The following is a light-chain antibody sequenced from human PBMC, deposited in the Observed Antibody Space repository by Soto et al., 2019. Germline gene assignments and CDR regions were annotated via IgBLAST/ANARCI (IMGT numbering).Light chain of an antibody. CDR2: EGI. Sequence: QSALTQPASVSGSPGQSITISCTGSSSDVGGYNHVSWYQQHPGKAPKLMIYEGIKRPSGVSNRFSGSKSGNTAFLTISGLQAEDEADYYCCSYAGSGTDNYVFGSGTKLTVL. V-gene: IGLV2-23*01. CDR3: CSYAGSGTDNYV. CDR1: SSDVGGYNH. J-gene: IGLJ1*01.